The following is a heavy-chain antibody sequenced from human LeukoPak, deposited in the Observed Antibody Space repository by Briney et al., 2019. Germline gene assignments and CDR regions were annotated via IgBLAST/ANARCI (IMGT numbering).Heavy chain of an antibody. D-gene: IGHD1-26*01. CDR2: ISGSGSSR. CDR3: ARGGALGMDV. J-gene: IGHJ6*02. Sequence: GGSLRLSCAASGFTFSDYYINWIRQAPGKGLEWVSHISGSGSSRYYADSVKGRFTISRDNAKNSVYLQMNSLRAEDTAVYYCARGGALGMDVWGQGTTVTVSS. V-gene: IGHV3-11*01. CDR1: GFTFSDYY.